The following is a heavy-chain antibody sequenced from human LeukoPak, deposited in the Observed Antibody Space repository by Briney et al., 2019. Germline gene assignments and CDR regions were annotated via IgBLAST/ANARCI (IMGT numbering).Heavy chain of an antibody. Sequence: ASVKVSCKASGYTFTGYYMHWVRQAPGQGLEWMGWINPNSGGTNYAQKFQGRVTMTRGTSISTAYMELSRLRSDDTAVYYCARTNITIFGVVIKYYFDYWGQGTLVTVSS. CDR2: INPNSGGT. V-gene: IGHV1-2*02. CDR1: GYTFTGYY. CDR3: ARTNITIFGVVIKYYFDY. D-gene: IGHD3-3*01. J-gene: IGHJ4*02.